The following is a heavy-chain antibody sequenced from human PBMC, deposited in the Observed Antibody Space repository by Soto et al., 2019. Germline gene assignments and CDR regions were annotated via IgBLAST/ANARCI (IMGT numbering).Heavy chain of an antibody. D-gene: IGHD1-26*01. CDR1: KYTFTSFD. Sequence: ASVKVSCKSSKYTFTSFDVHWVRQAPGQGLEWVGLINPSAGTTSYAQTFQGRVTMTRDTSTTAVYMELSSLRSEDTAVYYCALGRGRPYYFDYWGQGTLVTVSS. CDR2: INPSAGTT. V-gene: IGHV1-46*03. J-gene: IGHJ4*02. CDR3: ALGRGRPYYFDY.